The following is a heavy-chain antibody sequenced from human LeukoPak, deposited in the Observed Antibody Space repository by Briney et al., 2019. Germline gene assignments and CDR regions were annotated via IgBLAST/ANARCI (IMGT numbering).Heavy chain of an antibody. V-gene: IGHV4-59*01. CDR2: IFYSGST. CDR1: GGSISSYY. Sequence: PSETLSLTCTVSGGSISSYYWSWIRQPPGKGLEWIGYIFYSGSTNYNPSLKSRVTISVDTSKNQFSLRLSSVTAADTVVYYCARDRSDSFGHYYPNWFDPWGQGTLVTVSS. J-gene: IGHJ5*02. D-gene: IGHD3-22*01. CDR3: ARDRSDSFGHYYPNWFDP.